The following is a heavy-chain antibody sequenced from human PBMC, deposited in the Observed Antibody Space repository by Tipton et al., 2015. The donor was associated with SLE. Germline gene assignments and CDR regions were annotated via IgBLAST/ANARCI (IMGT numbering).Heavy chain of an antibody. CDR3: ARSKYGSGYYSYYGLDV. D-gene: IGHD3-10*01. J-gene: IGHJ6*02. CDR2: VYYSGST. CDR1: GGPISSTGYY. V-gene: IGHV4-31*02. Sequence: LVKPTQTLSLICAVSGGPISSTGYYWNWIRQHPGKGLEWIGYVYYSGSTCYNPSLKSRLSISGDMSKNQFSLKLSSVTAADTAVYHCARSKYGSGYYSYYGLDVWGQGTTVTVSS.